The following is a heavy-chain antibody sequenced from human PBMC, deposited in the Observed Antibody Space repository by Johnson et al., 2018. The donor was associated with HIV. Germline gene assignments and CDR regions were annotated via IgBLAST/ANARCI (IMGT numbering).Heavy chain of an antibody. J-gene: IGHJ3*02. CDR1: GFTFDEYD. CDR3: ARVRVGAFDI. CDR2: IYSGGST. V-gene: IGHV3-66*02. Sequence: VQLVESGGGVVRPRGSLRLSCEASGFTFDEYDMSWVRQGPGKGLEWVSIIYSGGSTYYADSVKGRFTISRDNSKNTLHLQMSSLRPEDTAVYYCARVRVGAFDIWGQGTMVTVSS. D-gene: IGHD1-26*01.